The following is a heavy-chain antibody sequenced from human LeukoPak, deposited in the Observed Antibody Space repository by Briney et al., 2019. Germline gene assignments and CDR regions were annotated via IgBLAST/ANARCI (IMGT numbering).Heavy chain of an antibody. Sequence: ASVKVSCKASGGTFSSYAISWVRQAPGQGLEWMGRIIPILGIANYAQKFQGRVTITADKSTSTAYMELSSLRSEDTAVYYCARGGYTGYDNFDYWGQGTLVTVSS. CDR3: ARGGYTGYDNFDY. CDR2: IIPILGIA. D-gene: IGHD5-12*01. J-gene: IGHJ4*02. CDR1: GGTFSSYA. V-gene: IGHV1-69*04.